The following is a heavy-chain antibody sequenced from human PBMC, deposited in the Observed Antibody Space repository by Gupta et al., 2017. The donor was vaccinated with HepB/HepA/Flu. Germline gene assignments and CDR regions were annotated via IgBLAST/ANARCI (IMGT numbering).Heavy chain of an antibody. V-gene: IGHV1-46*01. D-gene: IGHD3-9*01. CDR3: ARNRPLTGFYMDF. J-gene: IGHJ4*02. CDR1: GYTFTDNY. CDR2: SDPGGSGI. Sequence: QVQLVQSGTEVKRPGASVRISCKTLGYTFTDNYMHWVRQAPGQAPEWMGISDPGGSGIAYAPNFQGRLSLTSDKSTSIFYMELTSLKSDDTAIYYCARNRPLTGFYMDFWGQGTPVTVSS.